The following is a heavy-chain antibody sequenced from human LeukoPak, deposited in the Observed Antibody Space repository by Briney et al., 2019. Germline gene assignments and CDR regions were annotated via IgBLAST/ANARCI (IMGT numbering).Heavy chain of an antibody. CDR2: INPNSGGT. V-gene: IGHV1-2*02. CDR3: AREWGNGGTTMTQGY. J-gene: IGHJ4*02. Sequence: ASVKVSCKASGYTFTDCYMHWVRQGPGQGLEWMVWINPNSGGTNYAQKFQGRVTMTSDTSISTAFMELSRLRSDDTAVYYCAREWGNGGTTMTQGYWGQGTLVTVSS. D-gene: IGHD3-22*01. CDR1: GYTFTDCY.